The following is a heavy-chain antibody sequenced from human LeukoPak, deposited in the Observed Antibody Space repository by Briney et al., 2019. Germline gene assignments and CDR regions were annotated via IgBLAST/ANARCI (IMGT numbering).Heavy chain of an antibody. Sequence: GGSLRLSCAASGFTFSSYWMSWVRQAPGKGLEWVANIKQDGSEKYYVDSVKGRFTVSRDNSKNTLFLQMNSLRAEDTAVYYCAKDGGLWVSAHWGDSWGRGTLVTVSS. CDR1: GFTFSSYW. CDR3: AKDGGLWVSAHWGDS. D-gene: IGHD7-27*01. J-gene: IGHJ4*02. V-gene: IGHV3-7*03. CDR2: IKQDGSEK.